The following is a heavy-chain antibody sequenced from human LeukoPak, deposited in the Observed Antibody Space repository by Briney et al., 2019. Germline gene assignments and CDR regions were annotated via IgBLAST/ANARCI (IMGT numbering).Heavy chain of an antibody. Sequence: PRRSLRLSCTASGFTFGDYAMSWVRQAPGKGLEWVSAIRGSGGDTYYADSVQGRCTISRDNSKNTLYLRMNSLRAEDTAVYYCAKDVGSIPAALNYWGQGTLVTVSS. J-gene: IGHJ4*02. CDR1: GFTFGDYA. CDR3: AKDVGSIPAALNY. V-gene: IGHV3-23*01. D-gene: IGHD2-2*01. CDR2: IRGSGGDT.